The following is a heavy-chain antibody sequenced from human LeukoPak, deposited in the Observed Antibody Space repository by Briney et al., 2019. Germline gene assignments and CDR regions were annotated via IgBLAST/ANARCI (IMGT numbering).Heavy chain of an antibody. CDR1: GFTVSSNY. D-gene: IGHD3-10*01. J-gene: IGHJ4*02. V-gene: IGHV3-53*01. CDR2: IYSAGST. CDR3: ASGGLGARKYYSDPFHY. Sequence: GGSLRLSCAASGFTVSSNYMSWVRQAPGKGLEWVSIIYSAGSTYYADSVRGRFTISRDNSKNTVCLQMNSLSAEDTAVYYCASGGLGARKYYSDPFHYWGQGTLVSVSS.